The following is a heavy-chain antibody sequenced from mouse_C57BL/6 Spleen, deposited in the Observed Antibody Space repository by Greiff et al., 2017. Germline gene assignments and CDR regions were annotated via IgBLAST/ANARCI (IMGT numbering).Heavy chain of an antibody. CDR3: ARCYYYGSSYGYAMDY. CDR1: GFSLTSYG. Sequence: QVHVKQSGPGLVQPSQSLSITCTVSGFSLTSYGVHWVRQSPGKGLEWLGVIWSGGSTDYNAAFISRLSISKDNSKSQVFFKMNSLQADDTAIYYCARCYYYGSSYGYAMDYWGQGTSVTVSS. V-gene: IGHV2-2*01. D-gene: IGHD1-1*01. J-gene: IGHJ4*01. CDR2: IWSGGST.